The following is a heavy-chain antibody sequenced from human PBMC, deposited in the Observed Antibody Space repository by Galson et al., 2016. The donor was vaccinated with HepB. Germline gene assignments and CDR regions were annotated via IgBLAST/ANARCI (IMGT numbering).Heavy chain of an antibody. V-gene: IGHV3-21*01. CDR3: ARKLPRAGAFVI. D-gene: IGHD6-6*01. CDR1: GFTFSISS. J-gene: IGHJ3*02. Sequence: SLRLSCAASGFTFSISSMNWVRQAPGKGLEWVSSISTRSSYIYYADSVKGRFTISRDNAKNSLYLQMNSLRAEDTAVYYCARKLPRAGAFVIWGQGTMVTVSS. CDR2: ISTRSSYI.